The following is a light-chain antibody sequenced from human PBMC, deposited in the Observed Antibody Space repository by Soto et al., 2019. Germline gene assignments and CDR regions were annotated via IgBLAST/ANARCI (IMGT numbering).Light chain of an antibody. V-gene: IGKV3-11*01. CDR1: QSVNNY. CDR2: DAS. Sequence: EIMLTQSPATLSLSPGERATLSCRASQSVNNYLAWYQQRPGQAPKLLIYDASNRATGIPARFSGSGSGTDFTLTISSLEPEDFAVYYCQQRSNWPPTFGQGTKVDIK. CDR3: QQRSNWPPT. J-gene: IGKJ1*01.